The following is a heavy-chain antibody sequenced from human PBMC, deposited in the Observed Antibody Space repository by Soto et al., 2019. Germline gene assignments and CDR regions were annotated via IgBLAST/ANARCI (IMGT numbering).Heavy chain of an antibody. Sequence: QVQLQESGPGLVKPSETLSLTCTVSGGSISSYYWSWIRQPPGKGLEWIGYIYYSGSTNYNPSLKSRVTLSVDTSKNQFSLKLSSVTAADTAVYYCVRRYGYAFDIWGQGTMVTVSS. V-gene: IGHV4-59*01. D-gene: IGHD4-17*01. CDR3: VRRYGYAFDI. J-gene: IGHJ3*02. CDR1: GGSISSYY. CDR2: IYYSGST.